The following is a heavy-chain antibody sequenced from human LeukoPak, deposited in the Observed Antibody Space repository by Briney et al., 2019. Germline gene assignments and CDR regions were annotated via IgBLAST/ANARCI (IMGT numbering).Heavy chain of an antibody. CDR2: IFYDGSTK. CDR1: GFTFSDYA. CDR3: ARDPGTYYYDSSGYPRGWFDP. D-gene: IGHD3-22*01. V-gene: IGHV3-30*04. Sequence: SGGSLRLSCAASGFTFSDYAMHWVRQAPGKGLEWVAVIFYDGSTKYYADSVKGRFTISRDNSKNTLYLQMNSLRAEDTAVYYCARDPGTYYYDSSGYPRGWFDPWGQGTLVTVSS. J-gene: IGHJ5*02.